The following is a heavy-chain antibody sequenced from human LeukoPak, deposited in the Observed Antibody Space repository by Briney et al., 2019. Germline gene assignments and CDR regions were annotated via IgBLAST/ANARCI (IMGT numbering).Heavy chain of an antibody. D-gene: IGHD6-13*01. Sequence: GGSLRLSCAASGFTFSSYVMSWVRQAPGKGLEWVSAISGRGGRTYYADSVKGRFTISRDNSKSTLYLQMNSLRAEDTAVYYCAKVSWANYFDYWGQGTPVTVSS. CDR3: AKVSWANYFDY. CDR2: ISGRGGRT. CDR1: GFTFSSYV. V-gene: IGHV3-23*01. J-gene: IGHJ4*02.